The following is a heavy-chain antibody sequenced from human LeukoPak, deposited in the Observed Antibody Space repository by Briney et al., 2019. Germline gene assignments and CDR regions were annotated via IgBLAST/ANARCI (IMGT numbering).Heavy chain of an antibody. J-gene: IGHJ4*02. CDR2: ILPSSGVT. Sequence: ASVKVSCKASGYTFTGRYIHWVRQAPGQGLEWIGWILPSSGVTKFAQNFEGGVTMTRDTSINTAYMDLSSLTSDDTAIYYCASVTYSAYDDFDYWGQGTLVTVSS. CDR3: ASVTYSAYDDFDY. CDR1: GYTFTGRY. D-gene: IGHD5-12*01. V-gene: IGHV1-2*02.